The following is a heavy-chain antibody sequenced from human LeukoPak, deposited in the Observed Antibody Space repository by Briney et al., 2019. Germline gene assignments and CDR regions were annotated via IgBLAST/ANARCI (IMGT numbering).Heavy chain of an antibody. CDR2: IYYSGST. CDR3: AMVANYYYYMDV. D-gene: IGHD5-12*01. Sequence: SETLSLTCTVSGGSISSGSYYWGWIRQPPGKGLEWIGSIYYSGSTYYNPSLKSRVTISVDTSKNQFSLKLSSVTAADTAVYYCAMVANYYYYMDVWGKGTTVTVSS. CDR1: GGSISSGSYY. V-gene: IGHV4-39*07. J-gene: IGHJ6*03.